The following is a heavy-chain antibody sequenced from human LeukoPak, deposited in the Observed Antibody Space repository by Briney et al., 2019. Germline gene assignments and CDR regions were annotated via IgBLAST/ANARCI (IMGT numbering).Heavy chain of an antibody. CDR1: GGSISSGDYY. CDR2: IYYSGSI. D-gene: IGHD2-2*02. V-gene: IGHV4-30-4*08. Sequence: SETLSLTCTVSGGSISSGDYYWSWIRQPPGKGLEWIGYIYYSGSIYYNPSLKSRVTISVDTSKNQFSLKLSSVTAADTAVYYCARLGYCSSTSCYTTPSYFDYWGQGTLVTVSS. CDR3: ARLGYCSSTSCYTTPSYFDY. J-gene: IGHJ4*02.